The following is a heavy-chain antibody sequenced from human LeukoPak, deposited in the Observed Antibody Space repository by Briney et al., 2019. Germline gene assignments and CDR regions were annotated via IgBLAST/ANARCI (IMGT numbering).Heavy chain of an antibody. V-gene: IGHV3-73*01. CDR2: IRSKANSYAT. J-gene: IGHJ4*02. Sequence: GGSLRLSCTAPGFTFSGSAMHWVRQASGKGLEWVGRIRSKANSYATVYAASVKGSFTISSDDSKNTAYLQMNSLKTEDTAVYYCTSGLSVRRSNNTPVDYWGQGTLVTVSS. CDR3: TSGLSVRRSNNTPVDY. CDR1: GFTFSGSA. D-gene: IGHD1-1*01.